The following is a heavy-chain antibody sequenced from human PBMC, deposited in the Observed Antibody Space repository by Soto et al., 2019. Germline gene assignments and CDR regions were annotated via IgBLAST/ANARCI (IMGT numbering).Heavy chain of an antibody. D-gene: IGHD2-2*01. CDR1: GFTFSSYG. CDR2: IWYDGSNK. CDR3: ARGSAFQDIVVVPAAQTPDY. J-gene: IGHJ4*02. Sequence: PGGSLRLSCAASGFTFSSYGMHWVRQAPGKGLEWVAVIWYDGSNKYYADSVKGRFTISRDNSKNTLYLQMNSLRAEDTAAYYCARGSAFQDIVVVPAAQTPDYWGQGTLVTVSS. V-gene: IGHV3-33*01.